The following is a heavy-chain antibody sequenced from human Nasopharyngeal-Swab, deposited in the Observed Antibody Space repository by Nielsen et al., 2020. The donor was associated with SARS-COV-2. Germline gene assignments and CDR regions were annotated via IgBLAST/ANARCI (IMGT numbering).Heavy chain of an antibody. CDR2: IYYSGST. CDR1: GGSVSSSTYY. D-gene: IGHD3-3*01. J-gene: IGHJ5*02. V-gene: IGHV4-39*02. CDR3: AREIITIFGVVIPNWFDP. Sequence: SETLSLTCTVSGGSVSSSTYYWGWIRQPPGKGLEWTGSIYYSGSTYYNPSLKSRVTISVDTSKNQFPLKLSSVTAADTAVYYCAREIITIFGVVIPNWFDPWGQGTLVTVSS.